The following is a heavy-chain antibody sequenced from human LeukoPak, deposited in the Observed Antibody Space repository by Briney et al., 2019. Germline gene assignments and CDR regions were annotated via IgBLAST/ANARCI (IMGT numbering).Heavy chain of an antibody. D-gene: IGHD7-27*01. CDR2: IYHSGST. CDR3: ARGGALGSSDY. CDR1: GGSISSGGYY. J-gene: IGHJ4*02. Sequence: SQTLSLTCTVSGGSISSGGYYWSWIRQPPGKGLEWIGYIYHSGSTYYNPSLKSRVTISVDTSKNQFSLKLSSVTAADTAVYYCARGGALGSSDYWGQGTLVTVSS. V-gene: IGHV4-30-2*05.